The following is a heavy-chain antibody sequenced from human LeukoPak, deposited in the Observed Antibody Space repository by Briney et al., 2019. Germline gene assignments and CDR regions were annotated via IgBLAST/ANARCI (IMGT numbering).Heavy chain of an antibody. D-gene: IGHD2-2*01. CDR3: ARDRTPYCSSTSCFSYYYYGMDV. V-gene: IGHV3-21*01. J-gene: IGHJ6*02. CDR2: ISSSSSYI. Sequence: GGSLRLSCAASGFTFSSYSMTWVRQAPGKGLEWVSSISSSSSYIYYADSVKGRFTISRDNAKNSLYLQMNSLRAEDTAVYYCARDRTPYCSSTSCFSYYYYGMDVWGQGTTVTVSS. CDR1: GFTFSSYS.